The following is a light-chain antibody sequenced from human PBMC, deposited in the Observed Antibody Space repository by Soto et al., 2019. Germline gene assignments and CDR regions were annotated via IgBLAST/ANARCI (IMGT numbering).Light chain of an antibody. J-gene: IGKJ4*01. CDR3: QQYGSSPLT. CDR2: GAS. Sequence: TVLTQSPGTLSVSPGERASLSCRASQSVSINLAWYQQKPGQAPRLLIYGASNRATGIPARFSGSGSGTDFTLTISRLEPEDFAVYYCQQYGSSPLTFGGGTKVDIK. CDR1: QSVSIN. V-gene: IGKV3-20*01.